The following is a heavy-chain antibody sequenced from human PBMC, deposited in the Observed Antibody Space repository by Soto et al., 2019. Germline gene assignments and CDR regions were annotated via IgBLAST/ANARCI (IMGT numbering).Heavy chain of an antibody. CDR1: GFTFTNAW. CDR3: TTDSYSTIIIVRFDY. Sequence: PGXSLRLSCAASGFTFTNAWLNWIRQAPVKGLEWVGRIKSKTDGGTTDYAEPVKGRFAISRDDSNNMVYLQMNSLKIEDTAVYYCTTDSYSTIIIVRFDYWGHGTLVTVS. V-gene: IGHV3-15*07. CDR2: IKSKTDGGTT. J-gene: IGHJ4*01. D-gene: IGHD3-22*01.